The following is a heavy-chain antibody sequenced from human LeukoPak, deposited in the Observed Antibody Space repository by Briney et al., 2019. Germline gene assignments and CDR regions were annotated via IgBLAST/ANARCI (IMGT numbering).Heavy chain of an antibody. Sequence: PSETLSLTCIVSGYSISSGYSWGWIRQPRGMGLEWIGSISQSGTTYYKPSLMSRVTISLDMSKNLFSLKVSSVTAADTALYYCARESRLPPSVGARGTYYFDYWGQGTLVTVSS. V-gene: IGHV4-38-2*02. J-gene: IGHJ4*02. D-gene: IGHD1-26*01. CDR3: ARESRLPPSVGARGTYYFDY. CDR2: ISQSGTT. CDR1: GYSISSGYS.